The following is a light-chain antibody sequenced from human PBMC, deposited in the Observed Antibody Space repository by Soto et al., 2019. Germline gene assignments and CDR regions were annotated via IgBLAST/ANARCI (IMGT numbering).Light chain of an antibody. CDR3: MQALQTPLT. Sequence: DIVMTQSPLSLPVTPGEPASISCRSSQSLLQSNGYNYLDWYLQKPGQSPQLLIYLGSSRASGVPDRFSGSGSGTDFTLKISRVEAEDVGVYYCMQALQTPLTFGQGTKVEIK. CDR2: LGS. V-gene: IGKV2-28*01. CDR1: QSLLQSNGYNY. J-gene: IGKJ1*01.